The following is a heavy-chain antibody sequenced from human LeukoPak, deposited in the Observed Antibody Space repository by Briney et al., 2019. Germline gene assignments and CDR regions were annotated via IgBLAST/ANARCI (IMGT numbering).Heavy chain of an antibody. CDR2: ISGSGGST. V-gene: IGHV3-23*01. Sequence: PGGFLRLSCAASGFTFSSYIIHWVRQAPGKGLEWVSSISGSGGSTYYAASVKGRFTISRDNSKNTLYLQMNSLRAEDTAVYYCAKDFMTTVVIIVSWYFDLWGRGTLVTVSS. CDR1: GFTFSSYI. CDR3: AKDFMTTVVIIVSWYFDL. J-gene: IGHJ2*01. D-gene: IGHD4-23*01.